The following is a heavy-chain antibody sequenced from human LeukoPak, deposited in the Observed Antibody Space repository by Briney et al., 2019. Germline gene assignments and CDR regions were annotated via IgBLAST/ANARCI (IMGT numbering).Heavy chain of an antibody. J-gene: IGHJ4*02. CDR2: ISGSGGST. D-gene: IGHD1-14*01. V-gene: IGHV3-23*01. Sequence: GGSLRLSCAASGFTFSSYAMSWVRQAPGKGLEWVSAISGSGGSTYYADSVKGRFTISRDNSKDTLYLQMNSLRAEDTAVYYCAKDPRHHVPRAYFDYWGQGTLVTVSS. CDR1: GFTFSSYA. CDR3: AKDPRHHVPRAYFDY.